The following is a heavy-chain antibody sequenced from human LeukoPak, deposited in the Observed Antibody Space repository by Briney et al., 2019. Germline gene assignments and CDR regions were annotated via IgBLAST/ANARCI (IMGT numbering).Heavy chain of an antibody. J-gene: IGHJ2*01. Sequence: SETLSLTCTVSGGSISSGGYYWSWIRQPPGKGLEWIGYIYHSGSTYYNPSLKSRVTISVDRSKNQFSLKLSSVTAADTAVYYCATVPPRRDEKYFDLWGRGTLVTVSS. CDR1: GGSISSGGYY. D-gene: IGHD5-24*01. V-gene: IGHV4-30-2*02. CDR3: ATVPPRRDEKYFDL. CDR2: IYHSGST.